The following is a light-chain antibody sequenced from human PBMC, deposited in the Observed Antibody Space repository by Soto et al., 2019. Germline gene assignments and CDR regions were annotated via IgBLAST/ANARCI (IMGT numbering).Light chain of an antibody. J-gene: IGLJ1*01. CDR2: EVS. V-gene: IGLV2-14*01. CDR3: TSYTSISTYV. CDR1: SSDVGGYNH. Sequence: QSFLTQPASVSESPGQSITISCSGTSSDVGGYNHVSWYQQHADKAPKLLIHEVSNRPSGVSNRFSGSKSGNTASLTTSGLQAEDEADYYCTSYTSISTYVFGTGTRSPS.